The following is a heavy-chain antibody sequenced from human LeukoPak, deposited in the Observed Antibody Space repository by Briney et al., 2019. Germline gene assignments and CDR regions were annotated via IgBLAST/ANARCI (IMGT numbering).Heavy chain of an antibody. CDR3: ARAPYCRGTSCKGIGMDV. V-gene: IGHV3-30*04. J-gene: IGHJ6*02. CDR1: GFTFSDSA. CDR2: ISNDGFNK. D-gene: IGHD2-2*01. Sequence: GRSLRLSCAASGFTFSDSAMHWVRQAPGKGLDLVALISNDGFNKYYTDSVRGRFTISRDNSKNTLFLQMSSLRADDTAAYYCARAPYCRGTSCKGIGMDVWGQGTTVTVSS.